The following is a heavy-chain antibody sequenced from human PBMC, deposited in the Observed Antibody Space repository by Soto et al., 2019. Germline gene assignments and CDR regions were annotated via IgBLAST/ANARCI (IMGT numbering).Heavy chain of an antibody. Sequence: QVQLVQSGAEVKRPGSSVKVSCRASGGPRTGFRFSWVRQAPGQGLAWVGGVLPIFERSNYRPGFQGRSTISADVCTETAYMELTTQSVDNSAMDYCVKVYYYSVWATWGQGSLITVSP. D-gene: IGHD3-16*01. J-gene: IGHJ1*01. CDR1: GGPRTGFR. V-gene: IGHV1-69*01. CDR2: VLPIFERS. CDR3: VKVYYYSVWAT.